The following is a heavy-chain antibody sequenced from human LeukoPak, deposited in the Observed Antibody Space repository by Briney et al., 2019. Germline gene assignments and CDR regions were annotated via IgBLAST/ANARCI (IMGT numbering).Heavy chain of an antibody. V-gene: IGHV3-74*01. J-gene: IGHJ5*02. CDR3: ARDLGQYYDTSDNWFDP. D-gene: IGHD3-22*01. CDR2: INSDGINT. CDR1: GFTFSNYG. Sequence: GGSLRLSCAASGFTFSNYGMHWVRQAPGKGLVWVSRINSDGINTNYADSVKGRFTISRDNAKNTPNLQMNSLRAEDTAVYYCARDLGQYYDTSDNWFDPWGQGTLVTVSS.